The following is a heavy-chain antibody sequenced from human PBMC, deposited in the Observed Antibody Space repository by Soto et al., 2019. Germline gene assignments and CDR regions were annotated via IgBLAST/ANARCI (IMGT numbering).Heavy chain of an antibody. Sequence: TSETLSLTCTVSGGSISSYYWSWIRQPAGKGLEWIGRIYTSGSTNYNPSLKSRVTMSVDTSKNQFSLKLSSVTAADTAVYYCARVYSSGWLYYFDYWGQGTLVTVSS. CDR3: ARVYSSGWLYYFDY. V-gene: IGHV4-4*07. J-gene: IGHJ4*02. CDR1: GGSISSYY. D-gene: IGHD6-19*01. CDR2: IYTSGST.